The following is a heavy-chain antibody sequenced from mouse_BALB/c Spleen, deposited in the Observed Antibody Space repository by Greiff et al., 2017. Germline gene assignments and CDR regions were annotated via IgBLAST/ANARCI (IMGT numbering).Heavy chain of an antibody. V-gene: IGHV1-4*01. CDR2: INPSSGYT. CDR1: GYTFTSYT. CDR3: ARRVYYGSSLYYYAMDY. D-gene: IGHD1-1*01. J-gene: IGHJ4*01. Sequence: QVQLQQSGAELARPGASVKMSCKASGYTFTSYTMHWVKQRPGQGLEWIGYINPSSGYTNYNQKFKDKATLTADKSSSTAYMQLSSLTSEDSAVYYCARRVYYGSSLYYYAMDYWGQGTSVTVSS.